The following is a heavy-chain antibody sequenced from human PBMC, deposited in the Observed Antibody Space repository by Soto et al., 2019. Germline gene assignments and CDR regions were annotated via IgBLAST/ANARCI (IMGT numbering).Heavy chain of an antibody. CDR2: ISDSGGNT. J-gene: IGHJ3*02. CDR1: GFTFSSYA. CDR3: GKDPNGNYVGAFDM. Sequence: GGSLRLSCAASGFTFSSYAMSWVRQAPGKGPEWVSGISDSGGNTYYTDSVKGRFTMSRDNSKNTVSLQMNSLRVEDTAVYYCGKDPNGNYVGAFDMWGQGTMVTVSS. V-gene: IGHV3-23*01. D-gene: IGHD3-16*01.